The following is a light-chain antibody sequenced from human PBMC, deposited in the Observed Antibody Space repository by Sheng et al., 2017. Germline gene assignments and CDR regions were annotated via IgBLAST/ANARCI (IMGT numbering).Light chain of an antibody. J-gene: IGKJ5*01. Sequence: DIQMTQSPSTLSASVGDRVTITCRASQGIGTYLAWYQQKSEKAPKLLIYRASSLESGVPSRFSGSGSGTEFTLTISSLQPDDFATYYCQQYYSPITFGQGTRLEIK. V-gene: IGKV1-5*03. CDR3: QQYYSPIT. CDR1: QGIGTY. CDR2: RAS.